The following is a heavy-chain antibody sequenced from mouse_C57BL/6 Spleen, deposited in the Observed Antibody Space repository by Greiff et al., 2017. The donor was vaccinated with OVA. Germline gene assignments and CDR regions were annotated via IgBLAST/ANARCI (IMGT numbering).Heavy chain of an antibody. CDR3: ARDYDYDGGGFDY. CDR1: GYSFTGYF. Sequence: VQLKQSGPELVKPGDSVKISCKASGYSFTGYFMNWVMQSPGKSLEWIGRLNPYNGDTFYNQKFKGKATLTVDKSSSTDHMELRSLTSEDSAVYYCARDYDYDGGGFDYWGQGTTLTVSS. CDR2: LNPYNGDT. D-gene: IGHD2-4*01. V-gene: IGHV1-20*01. J-gene: IGHJ2*01.